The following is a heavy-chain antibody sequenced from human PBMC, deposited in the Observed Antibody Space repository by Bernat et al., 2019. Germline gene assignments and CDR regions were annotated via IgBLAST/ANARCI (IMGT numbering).Heavy chain of an antibody. CDR3: AREGSSSWLFDY. V-gene: IGHV4-31*03. Sequence: QVQLQESDPGLVKPSRTLSLTCTVSGGSISSGGYYWSWIRQHPGKGLEWIGYIYYSGSTYYNPSLKSRVTISVDTSKNQFSLKLSSVTAADTAVYYCAREGSSSWLFDYWGQGTLVTVSS. D-gene: IGHD6-13*01. CDR1: GGSISSGGYY. CDR2: IYYSGST. J-gene: IGHJ4*02.